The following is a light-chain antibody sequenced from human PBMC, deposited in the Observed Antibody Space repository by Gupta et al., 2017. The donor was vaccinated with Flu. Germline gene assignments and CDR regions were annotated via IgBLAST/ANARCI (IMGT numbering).Light chain of an antibody. V-gene: IGLV1-47*01. CDR3: ATWDDSHVV. Sequence: QSVLTQPPSASGPPGQRVTISCSGGNSSIGSNHVFWYQRLPGTDPNLLIYRNNHRPSAAPGRFSCSESGTAAPLAILGGRADAEDDYYWATWDDSHVVFGGGTKLTVL. J-gene: IGLJ2*01. CDR2: RNN. CDR1: NSSIGSNH.